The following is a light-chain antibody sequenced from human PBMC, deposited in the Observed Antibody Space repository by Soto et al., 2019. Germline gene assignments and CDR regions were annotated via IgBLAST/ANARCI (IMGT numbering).Light chain of an antibody. CDR3: QQSYSTPRT. CDR2: AAS. CDR1: QSISTY. J-gene: IGKJ1*01. Sequence: DIQMTQSPSSLSASVGDRVTITCRASQSISTYLNWYQQKPGKAPKLLIYAASSLQSGVPSRFSGSGSGADFTLTISXLQPEDFATYYCQQSYSTPRTFGQGTKVDLK. V-gene: IGKV1-39*01.